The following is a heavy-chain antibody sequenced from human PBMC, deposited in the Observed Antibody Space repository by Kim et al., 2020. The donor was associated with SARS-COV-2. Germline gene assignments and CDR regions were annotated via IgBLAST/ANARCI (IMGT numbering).Heavy chain of an antibody. D-gene: IGHD2-21*02. J-gene: IGHJ4*02. V-gene: IGHV3-48*03. Sequence: GGSLRLSCAASGFTFSSYEMNWVRQAPGKGLEWVSYISSSGSTIYYADSVKGRFTISRDNAKNSLYLQMNSLRAEDTAVYYCASEVWGGNSGGLDYWGQGTPVTGSS. CDR2: ISSSGSTI. CDR3: ASEVWGGNSGGLDY. CDR1: GFTFSSYE.